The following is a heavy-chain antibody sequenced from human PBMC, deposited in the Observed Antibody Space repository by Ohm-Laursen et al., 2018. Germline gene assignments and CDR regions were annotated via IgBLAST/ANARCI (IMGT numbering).Heavy chain of an antibody. V-gene: IGHV4-59*07. J-gene: IGHJ4*02. CDR2: IYYSGST. CDR1: GGSISSYY. Sequence: SDTLSLTCAVSGGSISSYYWSWIRQPPGKGLEWIGYIYYSGSTNYNPSLKSRVTISVDTSKNQFSLKLSSVTAADTAVYYCARSGEYCSGGSCANFDNWGQGTLVTVSS. CDR3: ARSGEYCSGGSCANFDN. D-gene: IGHD2-15*01.